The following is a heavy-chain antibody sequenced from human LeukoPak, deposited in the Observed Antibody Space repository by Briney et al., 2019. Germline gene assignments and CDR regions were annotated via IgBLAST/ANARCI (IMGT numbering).Heavy chain of an antibody. V-gene: IGHV3-73*01. Sequence: GGSLRLSCAASGFTFSGSAMHWVRQASGKGLEWVGRIRSKANSYATAYAASVKGRFTISRDDSKNTAYLQMNSLKTEDTVVYYCTRTPVRPTDTYHYYYYFMDVWGKGTTVTVSS. D-gene: IGHD3-10*01. CDR2: IRSKANSYAT. J-gene: IGHJ6*03. CDR1: GFTFSGSA. CDR3: TRTPVRPTDTYHYYYYFMDV.